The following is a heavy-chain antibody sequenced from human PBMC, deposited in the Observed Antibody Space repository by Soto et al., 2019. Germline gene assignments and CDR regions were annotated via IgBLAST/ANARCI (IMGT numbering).Heavy chain of an antibody. CDR1: GFTFSSYS. J-gene: IGHJ5*02. V-gene: IGHV3-21*01. CDR3: AREGSGYSHNWFDP. Sequence: GSLRLSCAASGFTFSSYSMNWVRQAPGKGLEWVSSISSSSSYIYYADSVKGRFTISRDNAKNSLYLQMNSLRAEDTAVYYCAREGSGYSHNWFDPWGQGTLVTVSS. D-gene: IGHD3-22*01. CDR2: ISSSSSYI.